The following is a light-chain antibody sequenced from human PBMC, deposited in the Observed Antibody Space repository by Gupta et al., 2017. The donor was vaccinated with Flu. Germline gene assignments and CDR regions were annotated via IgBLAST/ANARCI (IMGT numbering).Light chain of an antibody. J-gene: IGLJ1*01. CDR2: GNS. CDR1: SANIGAGYD. V-gene: IGLV1-40*01. CDR3: QSYDSSLSGRYV. Sequence: TISCTGSSANIGAGYDVHWYQQLPGTAPKLLSYGNSNRPSGVPDRFSGSKSGTSASLAITGLQAEDEADYYCQSYDSSLSGRYVFGTGTKVTVL.